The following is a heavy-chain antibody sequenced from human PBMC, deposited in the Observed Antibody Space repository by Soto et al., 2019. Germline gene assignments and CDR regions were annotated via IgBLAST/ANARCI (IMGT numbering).Heavy chain of an antibody. CDR1: GCTFSSYW. Sequence: VGSMRLSCAASGCTFSSYWMHWVRQAPGKGLVWVSRINSDGSSTSYADSVKGRFTISRDNAKNTLYLQMNSLRAEDTAVYYCARDPPYSSSWYGGNYYYYGMDVWGQGTTVTVSS. V-gene: IGHV3-74*01. D-gene: IGHD6-13*01. J-gene: IGHJ6*02. CDR2: INSDGSST. CDR3: ARDPPYSSSWYGGNYYYYGMDV.